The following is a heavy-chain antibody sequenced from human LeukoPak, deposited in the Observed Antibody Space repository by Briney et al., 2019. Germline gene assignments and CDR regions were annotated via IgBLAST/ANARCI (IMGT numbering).Heavy chain of an antibody. CDR3: ARGTESPWRFDY. J-gene: IGHJ4*02. CDR1: GFTFSSYS. CDR2: ISSSSSYI. D-gene: IGHD3-3*01. Sequence: GGSLRLSCAASGFTFSSYSMNWVRQAPGKGLEWVSSISSSSSYIYYADSVKGRFTISRDNSKNTLYLQMNSLRAEDTAVYYCARGTESPWRFDYWGQGTLVTVSS. V-gene: IGHV3-21*01.